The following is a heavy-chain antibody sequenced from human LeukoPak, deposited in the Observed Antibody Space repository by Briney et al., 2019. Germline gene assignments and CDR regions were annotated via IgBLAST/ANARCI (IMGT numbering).Heavy chain of an antibody. CDR1: GFSFGGYG. CDR3: VRDGIGGSTTLDS. J-gene: IGHJ5*01. Sequence: PGGSLRLSCAASGFSFGGYGMHWVPQTPGKGLDWVSFVRYDGSKTYYGDSVKGRFTISRDNSNNTVYLQMNRLRPDDTAVYYCVRDGIGGSTTLDSWGQGTLVTVSS. CDR2: VRYDGSKT. V-gene: IGHV3-30*02. D-gene: IGHD3-16*01.